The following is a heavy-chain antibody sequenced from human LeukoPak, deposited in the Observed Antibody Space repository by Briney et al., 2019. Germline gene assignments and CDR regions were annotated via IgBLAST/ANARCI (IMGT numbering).Heavy chain of an antibody. CDR3: ARWPDSGTHGMDV. V-gene: IGHV3-7*05. J-gene: IGHJ6*02. CDR1: GFTFSRDW. Sequence: PGGSLRLSCAASGFTFSRDWMNWVRQAPGKGLEWVANIKEDGSEKNYVDSVKGRFTISRDNAKNSMYLQMNTLRAEDTAVYYCARWPDSGTHGMDVWGQGTTVTVS. CDR2: IKEDGSEK. D-gene: IGHD1-26*01.